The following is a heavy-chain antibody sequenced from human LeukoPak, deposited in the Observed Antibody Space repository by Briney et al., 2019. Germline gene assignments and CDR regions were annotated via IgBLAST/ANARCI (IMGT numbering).Heavy chain of an antibody. J-gene: IGHJ4*02. CDR3: ARDASSNFDY. Sequence: STVKVSCKASGYTFTGYYMHWVRQAPGQGLEWMGWINPNSGGINYAQKFQGRVTMTRDTSISTAYMELSRLRSDDTAVYYCARDASSNFDYWGQGTLVTVSS. CDR1: GYTFTGYY. CDR2: INPNSGGI. V-gene: IGHV1-2*02.